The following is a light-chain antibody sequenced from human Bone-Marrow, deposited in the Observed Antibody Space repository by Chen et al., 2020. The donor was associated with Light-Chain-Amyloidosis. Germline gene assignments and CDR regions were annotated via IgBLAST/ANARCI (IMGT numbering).Light chain of an antibody. CDR2: DDS. V-gene: IGLV3-21*02. Sequence: SYVLTQPSSVSVAPGQTATIACGGNNIGSTSVHWYQQTPGQAPLLVVYDDSGRPSGIPERLSGSSSGNTANLTISRVEAGDEADYYCQVWDRSRDRPVFGGGTKQTVL. CDR1: NIGSTS. J-gene: IGLJ3*02. CDR3: QVWDRSRDRPV.